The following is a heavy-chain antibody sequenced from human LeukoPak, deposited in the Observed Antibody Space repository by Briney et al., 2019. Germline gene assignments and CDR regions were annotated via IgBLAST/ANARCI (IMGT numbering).Heavy chain of an antibody. CDR3: ARGHDYGDYHY. CDR1: GGSISSYY. D-gene: IGHD4-17*01. J-gene: IGHJ4*02. Sequence: PSETLSLTCTVSGGSISSYYWSWIRQPPGKGLEWIGYIYYSGSTNYNPSLKSRVTISVDTSKNQFSLKLSSVTAAGTAVYYCARGHDYGDYHYWGQGTLVTVSS. CDR2: IYYSGST. V-gene: IGHV4-59*01.